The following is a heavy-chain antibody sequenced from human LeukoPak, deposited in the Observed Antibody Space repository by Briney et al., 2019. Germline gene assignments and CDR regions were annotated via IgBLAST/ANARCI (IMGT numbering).Heavy chain of an antibody. Sequence: ASVKVSCKASGYTFTSYDINWVRQATGQGLEWMGWMNPNSGNTGYAQKFQGRVTITRNTSISTAYMELSSLRSEDTAVYYCARAHHQWELHYFDYWGQGTLVTVSS. CDR3: ARAHHQWELHYFDY. V-gene: IGHV1-8*03. CDR1: GYTFTSYD. D-gene: IGHD1-26*01. CDR2: MNPNSGNT. J-gene: IGHJ4*02.